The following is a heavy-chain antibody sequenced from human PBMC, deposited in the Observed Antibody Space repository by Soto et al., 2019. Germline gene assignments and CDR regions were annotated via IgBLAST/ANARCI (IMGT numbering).Heavy chain of an antibody. CDR2: INPDSGVT. D-gene: IGHD2-8*01. CDR1: GYTFTSYY. V-gene: IGHV1-2*02. J-gene: IGHJ6*02. CDR3: ARDRGVRDA. Sequence: QVQLVQSGAEVKKPGASVKVSCKASGYTFTSYYMHWVRQAPGQGLEWMGWINPDSGVTYYPHKFQDRVTMTRDTSISTADVELSRLTSDGTARYYCARDRGVRDAWGQGTTVIVSS.